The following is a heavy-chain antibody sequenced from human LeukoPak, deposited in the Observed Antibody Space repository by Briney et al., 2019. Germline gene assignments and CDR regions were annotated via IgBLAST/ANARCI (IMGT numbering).Heavy chain of an antibody. J-gene: IGHJ5*02. D-gene: IGHD3-10*01. CDR2: ISYDGSNK. V-gene: IGHV3-30*03. CDR1: GFTFSSYS. CDR3: ARDDLWFGELSVPDTSNWFDP. Sequence: GGSLRLSCAASGFTFSSYSMNWVRQAPGKGLEWVAVISYDGSNKYYADSVKGRFTISRDNSKNTLYLQMNSLRAEDTAVYYCARDDLWFGELSVPDTSNWFDPWGQGTLVTVSS.